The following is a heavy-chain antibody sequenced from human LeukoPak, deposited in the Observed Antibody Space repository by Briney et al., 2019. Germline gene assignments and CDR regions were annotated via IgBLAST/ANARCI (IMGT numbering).Heavy chain of an antibody. CDR3: ARGFDSKSTYFDY. J-gene: IGHJ4*02. V-gene: IGHV4-61*01. Sequence: PSETLSLTCTVSGGSVSSGSYYWSWIRQPPGKGLEWIGYIYYSGSTNYNPSLKGRVTISLDTSKNQFSLKVRSVTAADTAVYYCARGFDSKSTYFDYWGQGTLVTVSS. CDR2: IYYSGST. D-gene: IGHD5-12*01. CDR1: GGSVSSGSYY.